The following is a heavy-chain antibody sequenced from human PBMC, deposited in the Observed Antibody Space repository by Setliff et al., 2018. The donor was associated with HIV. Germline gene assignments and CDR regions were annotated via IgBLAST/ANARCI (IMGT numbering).Heavy chain of an antibody. CDR3: VRGVQSPPHYSYYYMDV. J-gene: IGHJ6*03. D-gene: IGHD3-3*01. CDR2: IIPILGVA. V-gene: IGHV1-69*02. Sequence: GASVKVSCKASRSTFNSHTINWARQAPGQGLDWMGRIIPILGVANYAQRFQGKVTITADKSTSTAYMELTSLRFDDTAMYYCVRGVQSPPHYSYYYMDVWGEGTMVTVSS. CDR1: RSTFNSHT.